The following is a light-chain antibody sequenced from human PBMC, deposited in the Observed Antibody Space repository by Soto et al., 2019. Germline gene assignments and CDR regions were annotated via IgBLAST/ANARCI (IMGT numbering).Light chain of an antibody. CDR1: QRIRSW. CDR2: DAS. CDR3: QQYKSYTLT. V-gene: IGKV1-5*01. J-gene: IGKJ4*01. Sequence: DIQMTQSPSTLSAYVGDRVTIXXRASQRIRSWLAWYQQKPGTAPKXLIYDASSLERGVPSMFSGSGSVTEFTLTISSLQPDDFATYSCQQYKSYTLTFGGGTNVE.